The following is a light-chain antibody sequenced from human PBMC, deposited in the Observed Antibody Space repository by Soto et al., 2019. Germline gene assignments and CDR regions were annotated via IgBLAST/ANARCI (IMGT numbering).Light chain of an antibody. J-gene: IGKJ5*01. Sequence: DIVLTQSPGTLSLSPEERATLSCRASQRVSNTYLAWYQQKPGQAPRLLIHGASSRATGIPDRFSGSGSGTDFTLTISRVAPEDFAVYYCQQYVGLPITFGQGTRLEMK. CDR1: QRVSNTY. CDR2: GAS. CDR3: QQYVGLPIT. V-gene: IGKV3-20*01.